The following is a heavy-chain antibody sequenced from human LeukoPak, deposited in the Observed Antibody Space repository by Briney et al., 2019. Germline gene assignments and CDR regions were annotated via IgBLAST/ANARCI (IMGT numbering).Heavy chain of an antibody. V-gene: IGHV1-18*01. D-gene: IGHD2-2*01. CDR2: ISAYNGNT. Sequence: ASVKVSCKASGYTFTSYGISWVRQAPGQGLEWMGWISAYNGNTNYAQKLQGRVTMTTDTSTSTAYMELRSLRSDDTAVYYCATEAYCSSTRCANYWGQGTLVTVSS. CDR1: GYTFTSYG. J-gene: IGHJ4*02. CDR3: ATEAYCSSTRCANY.